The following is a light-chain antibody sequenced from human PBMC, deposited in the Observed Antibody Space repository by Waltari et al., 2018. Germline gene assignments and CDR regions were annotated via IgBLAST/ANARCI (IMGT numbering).Light chain of an antibody. CDR2: EVS. CDR1: RSDVGGEKY. V-gene: IGLV2-14*01. Sequence: QSALTQPASVSGSPGQSITISCPGTRSDVGGEKYVSWYQHHPGKAPKLRIYEVSNRPSGVSNRFSGSKSGNTASLTISGLQAEDEAHYYCSSYTSSISWVFGGGTKLTVL. J-gene: IGLJ3*02. CDR3: SSYTSSISWV.